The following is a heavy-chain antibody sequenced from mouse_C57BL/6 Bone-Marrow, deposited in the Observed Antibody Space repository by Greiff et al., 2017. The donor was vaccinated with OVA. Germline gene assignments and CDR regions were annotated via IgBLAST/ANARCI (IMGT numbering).Heavy chain of an antibody. CDR2: IYPGDGDT. CDR1: GYAFSSSW. CDR3: ANDYHYFDY. V-gene: IGHV1-82*01. J-gene: IGHJ2*01. D-gene: IGHD2-4*01. Sequence: QVQLQQSGPELVKPGASVKISCKASGYAFSSSWMNWVKQRPGKGLEWIGRIYPGDGDTNYNGKFKGKATLTADKSYSPAYMQLSSLTSEDSAVYFCANDYHYFDYWGQGTTRTVSS.